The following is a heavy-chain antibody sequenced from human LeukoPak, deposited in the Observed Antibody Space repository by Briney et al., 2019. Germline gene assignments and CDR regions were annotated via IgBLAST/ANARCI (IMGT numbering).Heavy chain of an antibody. CDR2: ISDSSDRT. Sequence: GGSLRLSCAASGFTFTSYAMSWVRQAPGKGLEWVSAISDSSDRTYYADSVKGRFTISRDNSKNTLYLQMNSLRAEDTAVYSCALCRLPLYGMDVWGQGTTVTVPS. CDR1: GFTFTSYA. J-gene: IGHJ6*02. CDR3: ALCRLPLYGMDV. D-gene: IGHD2-2*01. V-gene: IGHV3-23*01.